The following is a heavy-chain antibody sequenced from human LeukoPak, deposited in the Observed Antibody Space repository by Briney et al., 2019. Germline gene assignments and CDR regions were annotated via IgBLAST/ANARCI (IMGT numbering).Heavy chain of an antibody. Sequence: SSETLSLTCTVSGGSISSYYWSWIRQPPGKGLEWIGYIYYSGSTNYNPSLKSRVTISVDTSKNQFSLKLSSVTAADIAVYYCARFGSSGYYYFDYWGQGTLVTVSS. J-gene: IGHJ4*02. D-gene: IGHD3-22*01. CDR2: IYYSGST. V-gene: IGHV4-59*01. CDR3: ARFGSSGYYYFDY. CDR1: GGSISSYY.